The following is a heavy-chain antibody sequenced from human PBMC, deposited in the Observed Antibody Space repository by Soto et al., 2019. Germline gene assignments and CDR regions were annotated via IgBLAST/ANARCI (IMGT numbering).Heavy chain of an antibody. V-gene: IGHV3-7*03. J-gene: IGHJ4*02. CDR2: IAHDGSEK. CDR3: ARESNAHFDY. Sequence: GVSLRLSCAVSGFTFSSWWMSWVRQAPGRGLEWVATIAHDGSEKFYVDPVKGRFTISRDNTKNSLYLQMNSLRAEDTAVYYCARESNAHFDYWGQGTLVTVSS. D-gene: IGHD7-27*01. CDR1: GFTFSSWW.